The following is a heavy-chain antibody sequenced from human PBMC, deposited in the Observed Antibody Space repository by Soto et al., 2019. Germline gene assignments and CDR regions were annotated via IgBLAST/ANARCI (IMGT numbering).Heavy chain of an antibody. CDR3: ARDYGDHFDY. CDR2: IYYSGST. D-gene: IGHD4-17*01. V-gene: IGHV4-59*12. J-gene: IGHJ4*02. CDR1: GGSISSYY. Sequence: SETVSLTCTVSGGSISSYYWSWIRQPPGKGLEWIGYIYYSGSTNYNPSLKSRVTISVDTSKNQFSLKLSSVTAADTAVYYCARDYGDHFDYWGQGTLVTVSS.